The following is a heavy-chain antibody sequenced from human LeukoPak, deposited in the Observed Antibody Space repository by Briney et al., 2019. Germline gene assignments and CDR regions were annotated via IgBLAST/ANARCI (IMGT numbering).Heavy chain of an antibody. V-gene: IGHV3-48*03. Sequence: GGSLRLSCAASGFTFSSYEMNWVRQAPGKGLEWVSYISSSGSTIYYADSVKGRFTISRDNAKNSLYLQMNSLRAEDTAVYYCARDGRGYYYDSSGYDYWGQGTLVTVSS. CDR1: GFTFSSYE. CDR2: ISSSGSTI. CDR3: ARDGRGYYYDSSGYDY. J-gene: IGHJ4*02. D-gene: IGHD3-22*01.